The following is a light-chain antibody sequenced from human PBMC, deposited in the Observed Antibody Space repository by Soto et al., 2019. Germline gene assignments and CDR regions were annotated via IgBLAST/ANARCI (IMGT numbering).Light chain of an antibody. V-gene: IGLV1-51*01. CDR1: SYNIGANY. CDR3: GAWDSSLSAGV. Sequence: QSVLTQPPSVSAAPGQKVTISCSGSSYNIGANYVSWYQQLPGTAPKLLIYDNDKRPSGIPDRFSASKSGTSATLGITGLQAGDEADYYCGAWDSSLSAGVFGGGPKVTVL. J-gene: IGLJ2*01. CDR2: DND.